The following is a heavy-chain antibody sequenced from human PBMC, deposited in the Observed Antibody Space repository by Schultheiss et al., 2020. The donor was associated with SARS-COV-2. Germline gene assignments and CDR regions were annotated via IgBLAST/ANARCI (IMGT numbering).Heavy chain of an antibody. CDR1: GGSISRSGYY. CDR2: MYYTDNT. CDR3: ARGREGADGLDY. V-gene: IGHV4-39*07. Sequence: SETLSLTCTVSGGSISRSGYYWGWIRQPPGKGLEWIGSMYYTDNTYYNPPLKSRVTISVDTSKNQFSLKLSSVTAADTAVYYCARGREGADGLDYWGQGTLVTVSS. J-gene: IGHJ4*02.